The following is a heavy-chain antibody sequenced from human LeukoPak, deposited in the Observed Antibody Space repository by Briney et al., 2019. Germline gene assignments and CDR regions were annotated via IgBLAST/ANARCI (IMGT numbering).Heavy chain of an antibody. CDR2: GHSRGST. D-gene: IGHD4-17*01. J-gene: IGHJ4*02. CDR3: ARAQGGYGDFREGYYFDY. CDR1: GASISSTAFY. V-gene: IGHV4-39*07. Sequence: SETLSLTCTVSGASISSTAFYWGWIRQAPGKGLEWIGSGHSRGSTYYSPSLKSRVTISVDTSKNHLSLKLTSVTAADTAVYYCARAQGGYGDFREGYYFDYWGQGTLVTVSS.